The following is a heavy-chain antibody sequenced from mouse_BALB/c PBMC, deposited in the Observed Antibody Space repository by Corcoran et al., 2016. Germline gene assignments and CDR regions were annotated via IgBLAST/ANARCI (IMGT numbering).Heavy chain of an antibody. J-gene: IGHJ3*01. D-gene: IGHD4-1*01. CDR2: IVPGSGST. CDR1: GYTFSSYW. Sequence: QVQLQQSGAELMKPGASVKISCKATGYTFSSYWIEWVKQRPGHGLEWIGEIVPGSGSTNYNEKFKGKATFTADTSSNTAYMQLSSLTSEDSAVYYCARSLTGFAYWGQGTLVTVSA. CDR3: ARSLTGFAY. V-gene: IGHV1-9*01.